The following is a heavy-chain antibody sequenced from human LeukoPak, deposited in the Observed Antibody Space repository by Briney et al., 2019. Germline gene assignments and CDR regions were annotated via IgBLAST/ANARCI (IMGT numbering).Heavy chain of an antibody. J-gene: IGHJ3*01. D-gene: IGHD2-8*02. Sequence: SETLSLTCTVFGSMSNHFWSWIRQPPGKGLEWIGYIYDSGATDYNPSLKSRVTMSVDTSANQFFLRLTAVTAADTAFYYCAREEGAAGESLDFWGQGTMVTVSS. CDR2: IYDSGAT. CDR3: AREEGAAGESLDF. CDR1: GSMSNHF. V-gene: IGHV4-59*11.